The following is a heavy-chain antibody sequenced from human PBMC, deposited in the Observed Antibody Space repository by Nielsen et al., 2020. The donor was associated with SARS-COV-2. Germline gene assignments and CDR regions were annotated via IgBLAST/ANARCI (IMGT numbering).Heavy chain of an antibody. CDR2: IYLSGRT. Sequence: SETLSLTCAVSGGSISSGGYSWSWIRQPPGKGLEWIGYIYLSGRTYYNPSLKSRVTISVDRSKNQFSLKLSSVTAADTAVYYCARGGRITFGGADDAFDIWGQGTRVTVSS. J-gene: IGHJ3*02. CDR3: ARGGRITFGGADDAFDI. D-gene: IGHD3-16*01. CDR1: GGSISSGGYS. V-gene: IGHV4-30-2*01.